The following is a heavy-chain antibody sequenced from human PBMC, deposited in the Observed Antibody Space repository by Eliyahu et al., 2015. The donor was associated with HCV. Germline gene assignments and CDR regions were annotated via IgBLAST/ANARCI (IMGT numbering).Heavy chain of an antibody. CDR2: MTWDGYNI. CDR3: ARDIDLVYGVDV. Sequence: EVQLVESGGGLVQPGRSLRLSCAVSGFIFHDYAMHWVRQAPGKGLGWVAGMTWDGYNIGYADSVKGRFTISRDKAKNSLYLQMNSLRPEDTALYYCARDIDLVYGVDVWGQGTTVTVSS. J-gene: IGHJ6*02. V-gene: IGHV3-9*01. CDR1: GFIFHDYA.